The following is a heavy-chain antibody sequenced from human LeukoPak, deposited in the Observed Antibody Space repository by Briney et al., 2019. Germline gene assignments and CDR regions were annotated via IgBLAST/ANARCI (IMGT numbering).Heavy chain of an antibody. Sequence: PGGSLRLSCAVSGFTFSHYAMHWVRQAPGKGLEWVAVISYDGSNKYYADSVKGRFTISRDNSKNTLYLQMNSLRAEDTAVYYCARGLRTFDYWGQGTLVTVSS. J-gene: IGHJ4*02. V-gene: IGHV3-30-3*01. CDR3: ARGLRTFDY. CDR2: ISYDGSNK. CDR1: GFTFSHYA.